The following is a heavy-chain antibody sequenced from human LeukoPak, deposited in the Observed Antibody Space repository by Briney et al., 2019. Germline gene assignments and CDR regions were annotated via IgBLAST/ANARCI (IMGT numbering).Heavy chain of an antibody. V-gene: IGHV4-59*01. J-gene: IGHJ6*04. CDR3: ARGEHQLVSLGMDV. Sequence: KPSETLSLTCTVSVGSISSYYWSWIRQPPGKGLEWIGYIYYSGSTNYNPSLKSRVTISVDTSKNQFSLKLSSVTAADTAVYYCARGEHQLVSLGMDVWGKGTTVTVSS. CDR2: IYYSGST. CDR1: VGSISSYY. D-gene: IGHD6-13*01.